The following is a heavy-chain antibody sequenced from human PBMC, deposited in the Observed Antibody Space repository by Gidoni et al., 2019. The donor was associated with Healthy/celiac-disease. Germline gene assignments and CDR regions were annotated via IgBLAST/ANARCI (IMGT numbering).Heavy chain of an antibody. J-gene: IGHJ3*02. CDR2: ISGSGGST. D-gene: IGHD4-17*01. CDR1: GFTFSSYA. CDR3: ANVRYGGKRDDAFDI. V-gene: IGHV3-23*01. Sequence: EVQLLESGGGLVQPGGSLRLACAASGFTFSSYAMSWVRQAPGKGLEWVSAISGSGGSTYYADSVKGRFTISRDNSKNTLYLQMNSLRAEDTAVYYCANVRYGGKRDDAFDIWDQGTMVTVSS.